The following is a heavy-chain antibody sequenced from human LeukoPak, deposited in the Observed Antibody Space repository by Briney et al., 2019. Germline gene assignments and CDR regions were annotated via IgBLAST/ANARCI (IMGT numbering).Heavy chain of an antibody. V-gene: IGHV4-59*04. CDR2: IYSSGST. CDR3: AFGESFDY. CDR1: GGSISNKY. D-gene: IGHD3-10*01. Sequence: SETLSLTCTVSGGSISNKYWSWIRQPPGKGLEWIGYIYSSGSTYFNSSLKSRVIILIDTAKNQFSLKLRYVTAADTAVYYCAFGESFDYWGQGTLVTVSS. J-gene: IGHJ4*02.